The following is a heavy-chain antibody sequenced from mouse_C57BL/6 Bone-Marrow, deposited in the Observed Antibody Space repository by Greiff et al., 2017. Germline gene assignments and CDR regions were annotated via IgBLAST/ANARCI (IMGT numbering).Heavy chain of an antibody. CDR2: ISSGGSYT. D-gene: IGHD1-1*01. CDR3: ARPNYYYGSSYLDY. Sequence: DVMLVESGGDLVKPGGSLKLSCAASGFTFSSYGMSWVRQTPDKRLEWVATISSGGSYTYYPDSVKGRFTISRDNAKNTLYLQMSRLKSEDTAMYYCARPNYYYGSSYLDYWGQGTTLTVSA. CDR1: GFTFSSYG. V-gene: IGHV5-6*02. J-gene: IGHJ2*01.